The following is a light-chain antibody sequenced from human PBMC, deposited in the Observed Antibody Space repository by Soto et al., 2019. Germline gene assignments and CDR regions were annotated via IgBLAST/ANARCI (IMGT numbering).Light chain of an antibody. Sequence: EIVMTQSPGTLSVSPGERATFSCRASQSVGSNLAWYQQTPGQAPRLLIYGASTRATGISARFSGSGSGTEFTLTISSLQSEDFAVYYCQQYNDWPPWTFGQGTKVDI. J-gene: IGKJ1*01. V-gene: IGKV3-15*01. CDR2: GAS. CDR1: QSVGSN. CDR3: QQYNDWPPWT.